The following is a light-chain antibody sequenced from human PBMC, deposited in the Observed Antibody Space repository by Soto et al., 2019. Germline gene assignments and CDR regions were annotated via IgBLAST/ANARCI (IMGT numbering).Light chain of an antibody. CDR1: SGSFAGNS. J-gene: IGLJ2*01. CDR3: PSYDTSDLV. V-gene: IGLV6-57*04. CDR2: EDD. Sequence: NFMLTQPRSVSESPGKTVTISCTRDSGSFAGNSVQWYQQRPGSAPTTVIYEDDQRPSGVPNRFSGSIDSSSRSASLTISGLQAEDEADYYCPSYDTSDLVFGGGTKLTVL.